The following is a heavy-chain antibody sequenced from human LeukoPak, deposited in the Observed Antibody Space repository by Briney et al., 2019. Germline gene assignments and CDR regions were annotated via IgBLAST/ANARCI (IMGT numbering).Heavy chain of an antibody. CDR1: GYTFTSYG. J-gene: IGHJ6*02. V-gene: IGHV1-18*01. D-gene: IGHD1-1*01. Sequence: ASVKVSCKASGYTFTSYGISWVRQAPGQGLEWMGWISAYNGNTNYAQKLQGRVTMTTDTSTSTAYMELRSLRSDDTAVYYCARSQLDTSYYYYGMDVWGQGTTVTVSS. CDR2: ISAYNGNT. CDR3: ARSQLDTSYYYYGMDV.